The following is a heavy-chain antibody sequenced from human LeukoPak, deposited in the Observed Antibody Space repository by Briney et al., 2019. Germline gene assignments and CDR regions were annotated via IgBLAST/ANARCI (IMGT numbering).Heavy chain of an antibody. CDR1: GYTFTSYG. CDR3: ARGRRQQLVPKKVRTPRGPFDY. D-gene: IGHD6-13*01. Sequence: ASVKVSCKASGYTFTSYGISWVRQAPGQGLEWMGWISAYNGNTNYAQKLQGRVTMTTDTSTSTAYMELRSLRSDDTAVYYCARGRRQQLVPKKVRTPRGPFDYWGQGTLVTVSS. J-gene: IGHJ4*02. CDR2: ISAYNGNT. V-gene: IGHV1-18*01.